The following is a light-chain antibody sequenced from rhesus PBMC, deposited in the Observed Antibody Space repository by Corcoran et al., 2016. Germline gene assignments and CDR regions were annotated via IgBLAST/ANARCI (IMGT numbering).Light chain of an antibody. CDR1: SSDIGGYNY. CDR2: EVS. CDR3: CSFAGSSTYI. J-gene: IGLJ1*01. V-gene: IGLV2-32*01. Sequence: QAALTQPRSVSGSPGQSVTISCTGTSSDIGGYNYVAWYQQHPGTAPKLMIYEVSKRPSGVSDRFSGSKSGNTASLTISGLRAEDEADYYCCSFAGSSTYIFGAGTRLTVL.